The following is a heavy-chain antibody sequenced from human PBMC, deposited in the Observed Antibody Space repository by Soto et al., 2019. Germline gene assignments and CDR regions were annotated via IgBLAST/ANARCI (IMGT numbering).Heavy chain of an antibody. D-gene: IGHD2-15*01. CDR2: LVVGTGNT. CDR3: ATGAYCSGGSCSDYYYYYYGMDL. CDR1: GFTFRSSA. J-gene: IGHJ6*02. Sequence: SVKVSCKTSGFTFRSSAVQWVRQARGQRLEWIGWLVVGTGNTNYAQKFQQRVTISSDRSTNTVSMELSSLASEDTAVYYCATGAYCSGGSCSDYYYYYYGMDLWGQGTTVTVSS. V-gene: IGHV1-58*01.